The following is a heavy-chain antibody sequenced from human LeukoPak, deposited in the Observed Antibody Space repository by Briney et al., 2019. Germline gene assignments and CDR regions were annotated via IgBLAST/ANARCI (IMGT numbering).Heavy chain of an antibody. V-gene: IGHV3-48*01. CDR1: GFTFSSYS. D-gene: IGHD2-21*01. J-gene: IGHJ4*02. CDR2: ISSSSSTI. Sequence: GGSLRLSCAASGFTFSSYSMNWVRQAPGKGLEWVSYISSSSSTIYYADSVKGRFTISRDNAKNSLYLQMNSLRAEDTAVYYCAKDEGIRCLKGDCPSDYWGQGTLVTVSS. CDR3: AKDEGIRCLKGDCPSDY.